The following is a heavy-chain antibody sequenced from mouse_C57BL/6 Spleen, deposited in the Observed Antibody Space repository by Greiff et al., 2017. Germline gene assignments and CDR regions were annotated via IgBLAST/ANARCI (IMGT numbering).Heavy chain of an antibody. D-gene: IGHD1-1*02. CDR3: ARYANYVWYFDV. J-gene: IGHJ1*03. CDR1: GFTFTDYY. V-gene: IGHV7-3*01. CDR2: IRNKANGYTT. Sequence: DVKLVESGGGLVQPGGSLSLSCAASGFTFTDYYMSWVRQPPGKALEWLGFIRNKANGYTTEYSASVKGRFTISRDNSQSILYLQMNALRAEDSATYYCARYANYVWYFDVWGTGTTVTVSS.